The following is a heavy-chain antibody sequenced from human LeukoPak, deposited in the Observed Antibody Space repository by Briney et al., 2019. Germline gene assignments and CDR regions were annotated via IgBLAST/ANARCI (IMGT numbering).Heavy chain of an antibody. D-gene: IGHD3-3*01. CDR3: AKVNDFWSGYKDY. Sequence: ISGSGGSTYYADSVKGRFTISRDNSKNTLYLQMNSLRAEDTAVYYCAKVNDFWSGYKDYWGQGTLVTVSS. CDR2: ISGSGGST. J-gene: IGHJ4*02. V-gene: IGHV3-23*01.